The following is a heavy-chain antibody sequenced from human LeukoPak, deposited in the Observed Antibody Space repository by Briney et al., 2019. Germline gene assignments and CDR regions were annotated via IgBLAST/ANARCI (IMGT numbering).Heavy chain of an antibody. J-gene: IGHJ4*02. CDR1: GSTFSTHW. D-gene: IGHD3-16*01. V-gene: IGHV3-7*01. CDR2: ILQDENEI. Sequence: GGSLRLSCAASGSTFSTHWMSWVRQAPGKGLEWVANILQDENEIYYVASVKGRFTISRDNAKNSLNLQMNSLRAEDTAVYYCTRGGALGCLDHWGQGTLVTVSS. CDR3: TRGGALGCLDH.